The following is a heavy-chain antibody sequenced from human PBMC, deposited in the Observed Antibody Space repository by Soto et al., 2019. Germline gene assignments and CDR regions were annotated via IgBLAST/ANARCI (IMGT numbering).Heavy chain of an antibody. CDR1: GYTFTSYA. CDR3: ESAVVNCMSPNGYRIQPEWFES. J-gene: IGHJ5*01. V-gene: IGHV1-3*01. Sequence: GASVKVSCKASGYTFTSYAIHWVRQAPGQRLEWMGWINAGNGNTKSSEKFQGRVTISRATSASTAYLELSRLTSEDTAVYFCESAVVNCMSPNGYRIQPEWFESSRQGTLVTVAS. CDR2: INAGNGNT. D-gene: IGHD2-2*03.